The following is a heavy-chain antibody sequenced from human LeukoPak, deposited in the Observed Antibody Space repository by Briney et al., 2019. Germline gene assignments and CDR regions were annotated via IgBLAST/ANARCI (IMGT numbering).Heavy chain of an antibody. D-gene: IGHD3-22*01. CDR1: GFTVSSNY. V-gene: IGHV3-66*01. CDR2: IYGGGST. Sequence: PGGSLRLSCAASGFTVSSNYMSWVRQAPGKGLEWVSVIYGGGSTYYADSVKGRFTISRDNSKNTLYLQINSLRAEDTAVYYGARGDFYDPQGMDVWGQGTTVTVSS. J-gene: IGHJ6*02. CDR3: ARGDFYDPQGMDV.